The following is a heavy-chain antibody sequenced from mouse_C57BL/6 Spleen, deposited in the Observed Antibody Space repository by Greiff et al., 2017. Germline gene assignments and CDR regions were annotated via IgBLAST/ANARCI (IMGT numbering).Heavy chain of an antibody. V-gene: IGHV1-26*01. D-gene: IGHD1-1*01. CDR3: ARDTTVVAKDFDY. J-gene: IGHJ2*01. CDR1: GYTFTDYY. CDR2: INPNNGGT. Sequence: VQLQQSGPELVKPGASVKISCKASGYTFTDYYMNWVKQSHGKSLEWIGDINPNNGGTSYNQKFKGKATLTVDKSSSTAYMELRSLTSEDAAVYYCARDTTVVAKDFDYWGQGTTLTVSS.